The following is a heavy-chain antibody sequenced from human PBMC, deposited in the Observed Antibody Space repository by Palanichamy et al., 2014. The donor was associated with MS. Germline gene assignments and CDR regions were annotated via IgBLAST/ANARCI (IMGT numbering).Heavy chain of an antibody. J-gene: IGHJ4*02. CDR1: GYXFSSRG. CDR3: ARDDRITMVRGVPYYFDF. Sequence: QVQLVQSGAEVKKPGSSVKVSCKASGYXFSSRGISWARQAPGQGLEWMGWISPYNGDTNYAHKVQGRVTMTTDTSTRTAYMELRSLRSDDTAVYYCARDDRITMVRGVPYYFDFWGQGSLVIVSS. V-gene: IGHV1-18*04. D-gene: IGHD3-10*01. CDR2: ISPYNGDT.